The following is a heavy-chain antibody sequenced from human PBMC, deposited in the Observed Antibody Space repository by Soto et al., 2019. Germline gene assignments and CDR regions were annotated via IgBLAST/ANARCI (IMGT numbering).Heavy chain of an antibody. V-gene: IGHV3-74*01. CDR3: VRYPRSVGGSYRPDY. CDR1: GFTFSSYW. J-gene: IGHJ4*02. D-gene: IGHD3-16*02. Sequence: GGSLRLSCAASGFTFSSYWMHWVRQVPEKGLVWVSRINSDGSITNYADAVKGRFTISRDNVKNTLYLQMNSLRAEDTAVYYCVRYPRSVGGSYRPDYWGQGTLVTVSS. CDR2: INSDGSIT.